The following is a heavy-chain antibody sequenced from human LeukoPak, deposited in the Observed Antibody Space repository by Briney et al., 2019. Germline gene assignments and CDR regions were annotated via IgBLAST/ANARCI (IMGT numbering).Heavy chain of an antibody. CDR2: INPSGGST. J-gene: IGHJ6*03. V-gene: IGHV1-46*01. D-gene: IGHD3-10*01. Sequence: ASVKVSCKASGYTFTSYYMHWVRQAPGQGLEWMGIINPSGGSTSYAQKFQGRVTMTRDMTTSTVYMELSSLRSEDTVVYYCARVPMVRGVTHYYYMDVWGKGTTVTVSS. CDR3: ARVPMVRGVTHYYYMDV. CDR1: GYTFTSYY.